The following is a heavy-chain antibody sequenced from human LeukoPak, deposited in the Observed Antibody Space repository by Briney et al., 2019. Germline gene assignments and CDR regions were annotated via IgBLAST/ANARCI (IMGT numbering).Heavy chain of an antibody. J-gene: IGHJ4*02. CDR3: ERGLFDKRLKLLDY. Sequence: GGSLRLSCAASGFTFSSYWMSWVRQAPGKGLEWVANIKQDGSEKYYVDSVKGRFTTSRDNAKNSLYLQMNSLRAEDTAVYYCERGLFDKRLKLLDYWGQGTLVTVSS. D-gene: IGHD3-9*01. CDR2: IKQDGSEK. V-gene: IGHV3-7*03. CDR1: GFTFSSYW.